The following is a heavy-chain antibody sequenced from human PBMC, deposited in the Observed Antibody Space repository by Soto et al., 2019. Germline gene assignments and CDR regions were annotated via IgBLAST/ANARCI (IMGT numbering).Heavy chain of an antibody. CDR1: GFTFSSYA. CDR2: ISGSGGST. Sequence: GGSLRLSCAASGFTFSSYAMSWVRQAPGKGLEWVSAISGSGGSTYYADSVKGRFTISRDNSKNTLYLQMNSLRAEDTAVYYCAKDPWAIAAAHWAFDIWGQGTMVTVSS. J-gene: IGHJ3*02. D-gene: IGHD6-13*01. CDR3: AKDPWAIAAAHWAFDI. V-gene: IGHV3-23*01.